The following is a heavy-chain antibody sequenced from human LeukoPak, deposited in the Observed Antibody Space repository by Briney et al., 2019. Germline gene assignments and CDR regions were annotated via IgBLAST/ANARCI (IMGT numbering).Heavy chain of an antibody. D-gene: IGHD3-10*01. J-gene: IGHJ4*02. CDR3: ARGGNYGSGDY. Sequence: PGGSLRLSCAASGFTFSSYWMHWVRQAPGKGLVWVSRITSDGSSTTYADSVKGRFTISRDNAKNTLYLQMNSLRAEDTAVYYCARGGNYGSGDYWGQGTLVTVS. CDR1: GFTFSSYW. CDR2: ITSDGSST. V-gene: IGHV3-74*01.